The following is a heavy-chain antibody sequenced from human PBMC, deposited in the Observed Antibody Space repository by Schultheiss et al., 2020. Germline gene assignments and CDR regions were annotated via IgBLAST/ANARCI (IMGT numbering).Heavy chain of an antibody. CDR3: TTVGNYYDSSGYVPFDY. V-gene: IGHV3-30*04. D-gene: IGHD3-22*01. J-gene: IGHJ4*02. CDR1: RFTFSSYE. Sequence: GGSLRLSCAASRFTFSSYEMNWVRQAPGKGLEWVAVISYDGSNKYYADSVKGRFTISRDNSKNTLYLQMNSLRSEDTAVYYCTTVGNYYDSSGYVPFDYWGRGTLVTVSS. CDR2: ISYDGSNK.